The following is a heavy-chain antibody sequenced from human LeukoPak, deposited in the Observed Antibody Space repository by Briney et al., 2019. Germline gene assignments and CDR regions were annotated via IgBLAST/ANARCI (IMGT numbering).Heavy chain of an antibody. Sequence: GGSLRLSCAASGFTFSSYWMHWVRQAPGKGLVWVSCINSDGSSTSYADSVKGRFTISRDNAKNTLYLQMNSLRAEDTAVYYCARDSAYDSSGSFDYWGQGTLVTVSS. CDR1: GFTFSSYW. CDR2: INSDGSST. CDR3: ARDSAYDSSGSFDY. V-gene: IGHV3-74*01. J-gene: IGHJ4*02. D-gene: IGHD3-22*01.